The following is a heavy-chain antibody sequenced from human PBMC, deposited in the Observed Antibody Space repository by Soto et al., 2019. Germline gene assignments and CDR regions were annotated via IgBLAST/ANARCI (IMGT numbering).Heavy chain of an antibody. J-gene: IGHJ5*02. V-gene: IGHV3-33*01. CDR2: IWYDGSNK. D-gene: IGHD5-18*01. CDR1: GFTFSSYG. Sequence: QVQLVESGGGVVQPGRSLRLSCAASGFTFSSYGMHWVRQAPGKGLEWVAVIWYDGSNKYYADSVKGRFTISRDNSKNTLYLQMNSLRAEDTAVYYCARDRENTAMVRYWFDPWGQGNLVTVSS. CDR3: ARDRENTAMVRYWFDP.